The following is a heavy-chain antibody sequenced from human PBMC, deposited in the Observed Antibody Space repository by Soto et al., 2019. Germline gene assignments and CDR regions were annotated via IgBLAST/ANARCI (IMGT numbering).Heavy chain of an antibody. Sequence: GGSLRLSCAVSGSTFSSYAMSWVRQAPGKGLEWVSGISGSGGTTYYADSVKGRFTISRDNSKNTLFLQMSSLWAEDTAVYYCGILPSLTRICLRRDYDMDVWGQGTTVTVSS. V-gene: IGHV3-23*01. CDR1: GSTFSSYA. J-gene: IGHJ6*02. CDR2: ISGSGGTT. D-gene: IGHD3-9*01. CDR3: GILPSLTRICLRRDYDMDV.